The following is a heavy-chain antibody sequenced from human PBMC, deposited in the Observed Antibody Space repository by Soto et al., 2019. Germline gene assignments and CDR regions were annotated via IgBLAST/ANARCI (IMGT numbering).Heavy chain of an antibody. D-gene: IGHD6-13*01. V-gene: IGHV4-59*08. CDR2: IHYSGST. CDR1: GGSISSYY. CDR3: ARRGQQLAYNWFDS. Sequence: SQTLSLTCTVSGGSISSYYWSWIRQPPGKGLEYIGYIHYSGSTNHNPSLKSRVTVSVDTSKNQFSLKLSSVTAADTAVYYCARRGQQLAYNWFDSWGKGPLVTVSS. J-gene: IGHJ5*01.